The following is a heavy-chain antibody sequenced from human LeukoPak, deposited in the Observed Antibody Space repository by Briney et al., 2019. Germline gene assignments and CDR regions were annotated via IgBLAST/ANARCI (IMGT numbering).Heavy chain of an antibody. D-gene: IGHD3-10*01. CDR2: IHYSGIT. CDR1: GDSISNYY. CDR3: AGRGNYASGTFYDDY. Sequence: PSETLSLTCTVSGDSISNYYWSWIRQPPGRGLEWIGYIHYSGITKHNPSLRSRVTISVDTSKSQFSLKLRSVTAADTAVYYCAGRGNYASGTFYDDYWGQGTLVTVSS. V-gene: IGHV4-59*08. J-gene: IGHJ4*02.